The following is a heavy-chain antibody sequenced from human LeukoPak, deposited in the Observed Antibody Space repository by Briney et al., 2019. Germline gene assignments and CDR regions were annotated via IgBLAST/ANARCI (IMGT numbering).Heavy chain of an antibody. D-gene: IGHD6-19*01. CDR3: AKNLPYSSGSFDY. Sequence: QPGGSLILSCAASGFTFSTYGMHWVRQAPGKGLEWVAFIRYDGSNKYYVGSVKGRFTISRDNSKNTLYLEMNNLRAEDTAVYYCAKNLPYSSGSFDYWGQGILVTVSS. J-gene: IGHJ4*02. CDR2: IRYDGSNK. V-gene: IGHV3-30*02. CDR1: GFTFSTYG.